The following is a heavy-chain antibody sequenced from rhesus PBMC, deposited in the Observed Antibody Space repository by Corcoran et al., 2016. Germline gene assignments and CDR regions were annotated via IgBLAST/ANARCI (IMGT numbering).Heavy chain of an antibody. CDR3: TSYSNYEFGYFDL. V-gene: IGHV3S16*01. CDR2: ISSASSYI. J-gene: IGHJ2*01. CDR1: GFTFSSYG. D-gene: IGHD4-23*01. Sequence: EVQLVESVGGLVQPGGSLRLSCAASGFTFSSYGMSWVRQAPGQGLEWVSSISSASSYIYYADSVKGRFPISRDNAKNSLSLQMNSRRAEDTAVYYCTSYSNYEFGYFDLWGPGTPITISS.